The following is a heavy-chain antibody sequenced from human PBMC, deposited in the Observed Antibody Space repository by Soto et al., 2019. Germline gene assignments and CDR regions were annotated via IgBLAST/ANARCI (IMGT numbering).Heavy chain of an antibody. CDR1: GGSISSDY. CDR3: AREPTTAGTVNWFDP. CDR2: VYTSWYS. Sequence: VQLQESGPGLVKPSETLSLICTVSGGSISSDYLSWIRQPAGKGLEWIGRVYTSWYSNSNPSLKSRVTMSVDTSKKQFSLNLSSVTAADTAVYYCAREPTTAGTVNWFDPWGQGTLVTVSS. J-gene: IGHJ5*02. V-gene: IGHV4-4*07. D-gene: IGHD6-13*01.